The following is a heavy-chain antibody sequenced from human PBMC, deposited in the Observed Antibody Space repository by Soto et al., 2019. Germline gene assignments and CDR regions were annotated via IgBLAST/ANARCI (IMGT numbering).Heavy chain of an antibody. CDR3: ARGPSGDDY. CDR1: GVSLSNYY. V-gene: IGHV4-59*01. J-gene: IGHJ4*02. CDR2: IYYTGTI. Sequence: SETLSPTCNVSGVSLSNYYWSWIRQPPGKGLEWIGYIYYTGTINYNPSLKSRVTISVDTSKNQFSLKLNSVTAADTAVYYCARGPSGDDYWGQGTLVTVSS. D-gene: IGHD2-15*01.